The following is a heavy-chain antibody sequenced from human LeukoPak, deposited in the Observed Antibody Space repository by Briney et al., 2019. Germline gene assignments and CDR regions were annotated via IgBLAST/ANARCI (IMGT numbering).Heavy chain of an antibody. CDR1: GGSVSSSTYY. Sequence: TLSLTCTVSGGSVSSSTYYWGWIRQPPGEGLECIGIIYYSGSTYYNPSLKSRVTISADTSMNQLSLKLTSVTAADTAVYYCARHSYDTTCYYPDYWGQGTLVTVSS. CDR3: ARHSYDTTCYYPDY. D-gene: IGHD3-22*01. J-gene: IGHJ4*02. V-gene: IGHV4-39*01. CDR2: IYYSGST.